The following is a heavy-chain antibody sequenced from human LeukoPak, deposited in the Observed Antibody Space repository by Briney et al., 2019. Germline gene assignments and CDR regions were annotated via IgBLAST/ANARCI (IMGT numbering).Heavy chain of an antibody. Sequence: ASVKVPCKGSGYTFTNYAIHWVRQAPGQSLEWLGWINPGNGDTKYSQDFQGRVTINTDTSAATAYVELNSLTSEDTAVYYCARDNDIIDYWGQGTLVTVSS. CDR3: ARDNDIIDY. D-gene: IGHD2-8*01. CDR2: INPGNGDT. CDR1: GYTFTNYA. V-gene: IGHV1-3*01. J-gene: IGHJ4*02.